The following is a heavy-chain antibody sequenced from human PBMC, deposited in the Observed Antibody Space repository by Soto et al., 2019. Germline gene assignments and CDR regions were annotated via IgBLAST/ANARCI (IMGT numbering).Heavy chain of an antibody. Sequence: EVQLVESGGGLVKPGGSLRLSCAASGFTFGSHSMYWVRQAPGKGLEWVSSISGSSSYIYSADAVKGRFTISRDNAKNSLYLHRNSLPAEYTALSYWGRSGVVVVGAASHTLEYWCQGTLVPVSS. CDR3: GRSGVVVVGAASHTLEY. D-gene: IGHD2-15*01. CDR2: ISGSSSYI. CDR1: GFTFGSHS. J-gene: IGHJ4*02. V-gene: IGHV3-21*01.